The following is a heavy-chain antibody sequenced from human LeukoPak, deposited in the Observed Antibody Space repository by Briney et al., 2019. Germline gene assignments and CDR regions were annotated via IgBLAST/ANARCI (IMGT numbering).Heavy chain of an antibody. Sequence: SETLSLTCAVYGGSFSGYYWSWIRQPPGKGLEWIGEINHSGSTNYNPSLKSRVTISVDTSKNQFSLKLSSVTAADTAVYYCARDSGTAMVSRPSYFDYWGQGTLVTVSS. D-gene: IGHD5-18*01. V-gene: IGHV4-34*01. CDR2: INHSGST. CDR3: ARDSGTAMVSRPSYFDY. J-gene: IGHJ4*02. CDR1: GGSFSGYY.